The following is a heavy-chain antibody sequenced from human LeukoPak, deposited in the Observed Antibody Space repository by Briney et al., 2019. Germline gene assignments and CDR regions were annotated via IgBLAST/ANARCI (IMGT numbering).Heavy chain of an antibody. CDR2: INPDSGGT. CDR3: ARGGITGTTVAVGTYNWFDP. Sequence: GASVKVSCKPSGYTFTGYYMHWVRQAPGQGLEWMGWINPDSGGTNYAQKFQGWVTMTRDTSISTAYMELSRLRSDDTAVYYCARGGITGTTVAVGTYNWFDPWGQETLVTVSS. V-gene: IGHV1-2*04. J-gene: IGHJ5*02. CDR1: GYTFTGYY. D-gene: IGHD1-20*01.